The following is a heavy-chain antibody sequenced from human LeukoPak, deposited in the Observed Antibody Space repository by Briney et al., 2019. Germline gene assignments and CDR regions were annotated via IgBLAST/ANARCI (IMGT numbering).Heavy chain of an antibody. CDR3: ARDDIVVVPAAMPTRRYYYYGMDV. Sequence: PSQTLSLTCTVSGGSISSGDYYWSWIRQPPGKGLEWIGYIYYSGSTYYNPSLKSRVTISVDTSKNQFSRKLSSVTAADTAVYYCARDDIVVVPAAMPTRRYYYYGMDVWGQGTTVTVSS. CDR1: GGSISSGDYY. CDR2: IYYSGST. J-gene: IGHJ6*02. D-gene: IGHD2-2*01. V-gene: IGHV4-30-4*01.